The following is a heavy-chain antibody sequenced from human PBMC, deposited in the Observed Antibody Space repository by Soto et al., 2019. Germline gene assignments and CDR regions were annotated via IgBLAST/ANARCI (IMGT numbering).Heavy chain of an antibody. CDR1: CGSISSGDYY. J-gene: IGHJ3*02. CDR3: ARVGAIFGVVTDHDAFDI. Sequence: SETLSLTCTVSCGSISSGDYYWSWIRQPPGKGLEWIGYIYYSGSTYYNPSLKSRVTISVDTSKNQFSLKLSSVTAADTAVYYCARVGAIFGVVTDHDAFDIWGQGTMVTVSS. D-gene: IGHD3-3*01. V-gene: IGHV4-30-4*01. CDR2: IYYSGST.